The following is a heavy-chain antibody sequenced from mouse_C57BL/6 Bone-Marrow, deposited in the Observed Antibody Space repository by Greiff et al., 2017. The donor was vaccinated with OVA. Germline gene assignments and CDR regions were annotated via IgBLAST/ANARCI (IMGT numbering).Heavy chain of an antibody. CDR3: AREGNYYGSSLWFAY. D-gene: IGHD1-1*01. V-gene: IGHV1-50*01. Sequence: QVQLQQPGAELVKPGASVKLSCKASGYTFTSYWMQWVKQRPGQGLEWIGEIDPSDSYTNYNQKFKGKATLTVDTSSSTAYMQLSSLTSEDSAVYYCAREGNYYGSSLWFAYWGQGTLVTVSA. CDR2: IDPSDSYT. J-gene: IGHJ3*01. CDR1: GYTFTSYW.